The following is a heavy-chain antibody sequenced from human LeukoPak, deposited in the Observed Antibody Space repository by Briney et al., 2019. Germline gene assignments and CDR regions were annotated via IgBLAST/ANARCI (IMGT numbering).Heavy chain of an antibody. CDR2: ISGSGGST. V-gene: IGHV3-23*01. CDR1: GFTFSSYA. D-gene: IGHD2-2*01. Sequence: GGSLRLSCAASGFTFSSYAMSWVRQAPGKGLEWVSAISGSGGSTYYADSVKGRFTISRDNSKNTLYLQMNSLRAEDTAVYYCARDLNARPDIVVVPAAIYASDIWGQGTMVTVSS. CDR3: ARDLNARPDIVVVPAAIYASDI. J-gene: IGHJ3*02.